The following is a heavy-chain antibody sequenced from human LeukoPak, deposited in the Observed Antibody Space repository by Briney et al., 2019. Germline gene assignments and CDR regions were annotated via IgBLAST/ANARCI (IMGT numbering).Heavy chain of an antibody. CDR1: GYTFTSYD. Sequence: GASVNVSCKASGYTFTSYDINWVRQATGQGLEWMGWMNPNSGNTGYAQKFQGRVTMTRNTSISTAYMELSSLRSEDTAVYYCARRSGIAVAAVGYWGQGTLVTVSS. V-gene: IGHV1-8*01. D-gene: IGHD6-19*01. J-gene: IGHJ4*02. CDR3: ARRSGIAVAAVGY. CDR2: MNPNSGNT.